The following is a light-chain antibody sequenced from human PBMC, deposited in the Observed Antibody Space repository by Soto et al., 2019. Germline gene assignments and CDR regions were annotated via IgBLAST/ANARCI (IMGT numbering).Light chain of an antibody. CDR1: QSISSY. V-gene: IGKV1-39*01. J-gene: IGKJ1*01. CDR3: QQSYSTPPT. CDR2: AAS. Sequence: EIKMTQSPSSLSASVGDRVTITCRASQSISSYLNWYQQKPGKAPKLLIYAASSLQSGVPSRFSGSGSGTDFTLTISSLQPEDFATYYCQQSYSTPPTFGQGTKVDIK.